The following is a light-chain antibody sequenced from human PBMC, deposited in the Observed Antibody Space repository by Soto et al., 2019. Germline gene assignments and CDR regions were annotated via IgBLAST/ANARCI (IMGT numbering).Light chain of an antibody. CDR1: QGISSW. J-gene: IGKJ2*01. Sequence: DIQMTQSPSSVSASVGDRVTITCRASQGISSWLAWYQQKPGKAPNLLIYGASSLQSGVPSRFSGSGSGTDFPLTICSLKPEDFATYYRQQASSCPSTFGQGTQLEIK. CDR3: QQASSCPST. CDR2: GAS. V-gene: IGKV1-12*02.